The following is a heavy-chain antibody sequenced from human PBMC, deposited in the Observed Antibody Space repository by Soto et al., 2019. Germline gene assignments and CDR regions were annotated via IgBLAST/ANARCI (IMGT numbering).Heavy chain of an antibody. CDR3: ARDVESLAAAVHGWFDP. Sequence: SVKVSCKASGGTFSSYAIRWVRQAPGQGLEWMGGIIPIFGTANYAQKFQGRVTITADESTSTAYMELSSLRSEDTAVYYCARDVESLAAAVHGWFDPWGQGTLVTVSS. D-gene: IGHD6-13*01. CDR2: IIPIFGTA. CDR1: GGTFSSYA. V-gene: IGHV1-69*13. J-gene: IGHJ5*02.